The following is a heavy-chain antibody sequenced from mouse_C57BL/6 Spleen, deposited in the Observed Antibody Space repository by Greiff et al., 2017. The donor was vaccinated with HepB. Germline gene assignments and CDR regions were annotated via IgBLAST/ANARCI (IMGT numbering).Heavy chain of an antibody. D-gene: IGHD1-1*01. Sequence: EVQVVESGGGLVQPGGSLSLSCAASGFTFTDYYMSWVSQPPGKALEWLGFIRNKANGYTTEYSASVKARFTISRDNSQSILYLQMNALRAEDSATYYCASSPNYYAIAMDYWGQGTSVTVSS. CDR1: GFTFTDYY. J-gene: IGHJ4*01. CDR3: ASSPNYYAIAMDY. CDR2: IRNKANGYTT. V-gene: IGHV7-3*01.